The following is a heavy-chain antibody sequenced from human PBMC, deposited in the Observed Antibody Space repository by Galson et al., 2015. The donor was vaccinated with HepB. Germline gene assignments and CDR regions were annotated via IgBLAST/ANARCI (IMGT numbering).Heavy chain of an antibody. D-gene: IGHD3-10*01. J-gene: IGHJ4*02. CDR3: TRYDNGESLPMDY. Sequence: SLRLSCAASGFTFSGSSIHWVRQASGKGLEWVGRIRNKANSYTTAYAASVKGRFTISRDDSKNTAYLQMNSLSTEDTAVYYCTRYDNGESLPMDYWGQGTLVTVSS. V-gene: IGHV3-73*01. CDR1: GFTFSGSS. CDR2: IRNKANSYTT.